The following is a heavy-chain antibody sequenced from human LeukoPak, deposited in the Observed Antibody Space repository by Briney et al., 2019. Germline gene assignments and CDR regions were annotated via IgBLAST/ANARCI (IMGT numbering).Heavy chain of an antibody. J-gene: IGHJ6*03. CDR1: GGSISSYY. V-gene: IGHV4-59*01. Sequence: KPSETLSLTCTVSGGSISSYYWSWIRQPPGKGLEWIGYIYYSGSTNYNPSLKSRVTISVGTSKNQFSLKLSSVTAADTAVYYCARVNYDFWSGYYYYYYYMDVWGKGTTVTVSS. D-gene: IGHD3-3*01. CDR2: IYYSGST. CDR3: ARVNYDFWSGYYYYYYYMDV.